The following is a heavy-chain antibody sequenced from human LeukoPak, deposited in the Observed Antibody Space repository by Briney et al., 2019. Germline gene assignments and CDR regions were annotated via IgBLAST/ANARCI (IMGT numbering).Heavy chain of an antibody. Sequence: SVKVSCKASGGTFSSYAISRVRQAPGQGLEWMGRIIPIFGTANYAQKFQGRVTITTDESTSTAYMELSSLRSEDTAVYYCARVPDGYARGNRKSAFDIWGQGTMVTVSS. D-gene: IGHD5-24*01. CDR2: IIPIFGTA. J-gene: IGHJ3*02. CDR1: GGTFSSYA. V-gene: IGHV1-69*05. CDR3: ARVPDGYARGNRKSAFDI.